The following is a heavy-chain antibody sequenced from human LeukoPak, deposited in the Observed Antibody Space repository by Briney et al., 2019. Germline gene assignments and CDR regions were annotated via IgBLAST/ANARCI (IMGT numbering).Heavy chain of an antibody. D-gene: IGHD3-22*01. J-gene: IGHJ3*02. CDR1: GGSLTSTSHY. CDR2: IYSSGST. Sequence: SETLSLTCTVSGGSLTSTSHYWDWVRQPPGKGLEWLGSIYSSGSTYYNPSLKSRVTVSFDTSKNQFSLSLTSVTAADTAVYFCARGPYSYDSSGAFDIWGQGTMVTVSS. CDR3: ARGPYSYDSSGAFDI. V-gene: IGHV4-39*01.